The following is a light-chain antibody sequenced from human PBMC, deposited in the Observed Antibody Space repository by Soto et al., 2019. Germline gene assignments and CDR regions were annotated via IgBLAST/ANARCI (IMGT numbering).Light chain of an antibody. Sequence: EIVLTQSPGTLSLSPGERATLSCRASQSVFNNHIGWYQQKPGQAPRRLIFGASFRATGIPDRFSGSGSGTDFTLTISRLEPEDFAVYYCQQYGSSPKTFGQGTKVDTK. CDR2: GAS. V-gene: IGKV3-20*01. CDR1: QSVFNNH. J-gene: IGKJ1*01. CDR3: QQYGSSPKT.